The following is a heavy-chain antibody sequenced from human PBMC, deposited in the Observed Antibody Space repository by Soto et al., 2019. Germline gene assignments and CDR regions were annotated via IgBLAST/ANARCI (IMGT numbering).Heavy chain of an antibody. CDR1: GFAFSDYS. CDR2: ISGGGGNT. J-gene: IGHJ4*02. Sequence: DVQLLESGGGVVQSGGSLRLSCSASGFAFSDYSMHWVRQAPGNGPEWVSAISGGGGNTYYDGSVNGRFTSSRKNSRNTLYLQMHSLRDDDTALYYCAKETYGSGWTLDSWGQGTRATVSS. V-gene: IGHV3-23*01. D-gene: IGHD6-19*01. CDR3: AKETYGSGWTLDS.